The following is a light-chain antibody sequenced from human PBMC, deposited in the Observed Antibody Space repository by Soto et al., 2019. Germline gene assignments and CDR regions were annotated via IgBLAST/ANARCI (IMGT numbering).Light chain of an antibody. Sequence: QSVVTQPPSASGTPGQRVTISCSGGRSNIGRNTVNWYQQLPGTAPKLLIYSNNQRPSGVPDRFSGSKSDTSASLAISGLQSEDEGDYYCAAWDDSLNAWVFGGGTQLTVL. CDR3: AAWDDSLNAWV. CDR2: SNN. CDR1: RSNIGRNT. J-gene: IGLJ3*02. V-gene: IGLV1-44*01.